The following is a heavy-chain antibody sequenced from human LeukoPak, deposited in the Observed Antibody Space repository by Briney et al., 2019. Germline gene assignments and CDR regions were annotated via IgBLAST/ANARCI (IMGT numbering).Heavy chain of an antibody. CDR1: GGSISSYY. V-gene: IGHV4-59*01. J-gene: IGHJ4*02. CDR2: IYYSGST. Sequence: PSETLSLTCTVSGGSISSYYWSWIRQPSGKGLEWIGYIYYSGSTNYNPSLKSRVTISVDTSKNQFSLKLSSVTAADTAVYYCARGPFNYDSSGYYYWGQGTLVTVSS. D-gene: IGHD3-22*01. CDR3: ARGPFNYDSSGYYY.